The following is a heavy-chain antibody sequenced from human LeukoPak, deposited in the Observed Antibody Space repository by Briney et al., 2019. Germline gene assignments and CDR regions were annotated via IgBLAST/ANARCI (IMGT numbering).Heavy chain of an antibody. CDR2: ISPDGSST. V-gene: IGHV3-74*01. CDR1: GFTFSNYA. Sequence: PGGSLRLSCAASGFTFSNYAMSWVRQAPGKGLVWVSRISPDGSSTTYADSVKGRFSISRDNAKNSLYLQMNSLRAEDTAVYYCAREKMDIVATIRRSSDFYYYYYMDVWGKGTTVTVSS. D-gene: IGHD5-12*01. J-gene: IGHJ6*03. CDR3: AREKMDIVATIRRSSDFYYYYYMDV.